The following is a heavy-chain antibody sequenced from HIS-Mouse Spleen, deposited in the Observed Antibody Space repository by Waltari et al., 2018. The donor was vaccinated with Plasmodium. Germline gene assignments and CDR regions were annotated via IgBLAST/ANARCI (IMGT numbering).Heavy chain of an antibody. CDR3: ASSWYWYFDL. CDR2: IKQDGSEK. Sequence: VQLVASGGGLVQPGGFLRHSCAALGFLFSSNWMSWVRQAPGKGLEWVANIKQDGSEKYYVDSVKGRFTISRDNAKNSLYLQMNSLRAEDTAVYYCASSWYWYFDLWGRGTLVTVSS. D-gene: IGHD6-13*01. CDR1: GFLFSSNW. J-gene: IGHJ2*01. V-gene: IGHV3-7*01.